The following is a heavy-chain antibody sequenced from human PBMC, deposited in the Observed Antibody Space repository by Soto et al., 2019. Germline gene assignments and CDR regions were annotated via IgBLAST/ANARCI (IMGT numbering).Heavy chain of an antibody. D-gene: IGHD2-2*01. Sequence: PGGSLRLSCAASGDTISSYWMSWVRQAPGKGLEWVANIQQDGSERYYVDSVKGRFSISRDNADNSLYLQMSSLRAEDTAVYYCARGDQLSHDYWGQGTLVTVSS. CDR2: IQQDGSER. CDR3: ARGDQLSHDY. J-gene: IGHJ4*02. V-gene: IGHV3-7*03. CDR1: GDTISSYW.